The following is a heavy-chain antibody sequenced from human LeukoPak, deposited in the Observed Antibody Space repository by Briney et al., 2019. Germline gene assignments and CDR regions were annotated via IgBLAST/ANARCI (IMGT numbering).Heavy chain of an antibody. J-gene: IGHJ5*02. CDR2: INHSGST. CDR1: GGPFSGYY. CDR3: ARGPRGRYFDWLSTPFDP. D-gene: IGHD3-9*01. Sequence: PSETLSLTCAVYGGPFSGYYWSWIRQPPGKGLEWIGEINHSGSTNYNPSLKSRVTISVDTSKNQFSLKLSSVTAADTAVYYCARGPRGRYFDWLSTPFDPWGQGTLVTVSS. V-gene: IGHV4-34*01.